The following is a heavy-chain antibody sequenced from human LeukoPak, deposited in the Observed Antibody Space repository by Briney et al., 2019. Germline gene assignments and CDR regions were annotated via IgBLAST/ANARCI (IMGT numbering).Heavy chain of an antibody. D-gene: IGHD3-10*01. CDR3: AKDRGYYGSGSYVPY. V-gene: IGHV3-30*18. CDR1: GFTFSGYG. J-gene: IGHJ4*02. CDR2: ISYDGSNK. Sequence: GGSLRLSCAASGFTFSGYGMHWVRQAPGKGLEWVAVISYDGSNKYYADSVKGRFTISRDNSKNTLYLQMNSLRAEDTAVYYCAKDRGYYGSGSYVPYWGQGTLVTVSS.